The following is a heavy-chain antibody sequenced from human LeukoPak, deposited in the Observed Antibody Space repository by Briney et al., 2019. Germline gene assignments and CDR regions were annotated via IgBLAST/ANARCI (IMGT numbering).Heavy chain of an antibody. Sequence: GASVKVSCKASGYTFTGYYMHWVRQAPGQGLEWMGWINPNSGSTNYAQKFQGRVTMTRDTSISTAYMELSRLRSDDTAVYYCARDQRGYSYGYGFDPWGQGTLVTVSS. J-gene: IGHJ5*02. D-gene: IGHD5-18*01. V-gene: IGHV1-2*02. CDR1: GYTFTGYY. CDR3: ARDQRGYSYGYGFDP. CDR2: INPNSGST.